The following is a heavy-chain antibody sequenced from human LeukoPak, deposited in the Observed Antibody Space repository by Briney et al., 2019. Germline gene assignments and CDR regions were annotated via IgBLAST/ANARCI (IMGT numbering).Heavy chain of an antibody. CDR2: INPNSGST. J-gene: IGHJ3*02. D-gene: IGHD2-2*01. CDR3: ARGGPAGDFIVVAPTNNAFDI. V-gene: IGHV1-46*01. CDR1: GYTFTDYY. Sequence: ASVKVSCKASGYTFTDYYMHWVRQAPGQGLEWMGWINPNSGSTSYAQKFRGRVTMTRDTATRTVYMELRSLRSEDTAVYYCARGGPAGDFIVVAPTNNAFDIWGQGTMVTVSS.